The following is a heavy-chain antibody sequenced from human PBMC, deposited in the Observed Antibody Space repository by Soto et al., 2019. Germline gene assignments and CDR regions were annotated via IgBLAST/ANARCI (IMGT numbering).Heavy chain of an antibody. CDR1: GFTFSSYA. CDR3: ARVSGSGKDAGRETYYYYYYGMDV. Sequence: QVQLVESGGGVVQPGRSLRLSCAASGFTFSSYAMHWVRQAPGKGLEWVAVISYVGSNKYYADSVKGRFTISRDNSKNTLYLQMNSLRAEDTAVYYCARVSGSGKDAGRETYYYYYYGMDVWGQGTTVTVSS. CDR2: ISYVGSNK. J-gene: IGHJ6*02. V-gene: IGHV3-30-3*01. D-gene: IGHD3-10*01.